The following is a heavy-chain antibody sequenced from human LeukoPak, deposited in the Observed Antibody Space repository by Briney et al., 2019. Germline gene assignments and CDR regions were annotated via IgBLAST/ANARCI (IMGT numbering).Heavy chain of an antibody. CDR1: GLTVNSY. CDR2: IYSGGSI. CDR3: ARPPYGGVDY. J-gene: IGHJ4*02. D-gene: IGHD4-23*01. V-gene: IGHV3-66*04. Sequence: PGGSLRLSCAASGLTVNSYMSWVRQAPGKGLEWVSVIYSGGSIYYADSVKGRFTISRDKSKNTLYLQMNSLRAEDTAVYYCARPPYGGVDYWGQGTLVTVSS.